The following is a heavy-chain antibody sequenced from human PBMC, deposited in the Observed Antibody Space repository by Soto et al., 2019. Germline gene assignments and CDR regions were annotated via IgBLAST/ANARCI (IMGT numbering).Heavy chain of an antibody. J-gene: IGHJ4*02. CDR1: GFTFSSYG. V-gene: IGHV3-23*01. Sequence: EVQLLESGGGLVQPGGSLRLSCAASGFTFSSYGMSWVRQAPGEGLEWVSGISGSGGTTYYADSVKGRFTISRDNSKNTLYLQMNSLRAEDTAVYYCATAAVGSLEYYFDYWGQETLVTVSS. CDR3: ATAAVGSLEYYFDY. CDR2: ISGSGGTT. D-gene: IGHD3-10*01.